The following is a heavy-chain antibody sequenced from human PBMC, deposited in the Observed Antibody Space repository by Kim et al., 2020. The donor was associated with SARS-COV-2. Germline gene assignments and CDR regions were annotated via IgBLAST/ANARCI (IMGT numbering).Heavy chain of an antibody. J-gene: IGHJ4*02. CDR2: YY. CDR3: ARAYAWRADY. Sequence: YYDYAVSVRNRITINPDTSKNQFSLQLTSVTPEDTAIYYCARAYAWRADYWGLGTLVTVSS. V-gene: IGHV6-1*01.